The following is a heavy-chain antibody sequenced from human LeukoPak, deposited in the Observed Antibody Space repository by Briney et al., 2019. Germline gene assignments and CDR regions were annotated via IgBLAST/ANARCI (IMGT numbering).Heavy chain of an antibody. CDR3: ARDYNGSGSRPAFDI. V-gene: IGHV3-21*01. J-gene: IGHJ3*02. CDR2: ISRSGQNI. CDR1: GFTFSNYA. D-gene: IGHD3-10*01. Sequence: GGSLRLSCAASGFTFSNYAMTWVRQPPGKGLQWVSSISRSGQNIDHADSVNGRFSISRDNARNSLYLQMGSLRAEDMAVYYCARDYNGSGSRPAFDIWGQGTMVTVSS.